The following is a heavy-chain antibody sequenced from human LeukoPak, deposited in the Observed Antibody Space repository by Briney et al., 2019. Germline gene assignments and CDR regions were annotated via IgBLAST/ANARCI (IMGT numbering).Heavy chain of an antibody. CDR3: ARSYCSSTSCYPYDY. Sequence: ASVKVSCKASGYTFTGYYMHWVRQAPGQGLEWMGWINPNSGGTNYAQKFQGRVTMTRDTSISTAYMELSRLRSDDTAVYYCARSYCSSTSCYPYDYWGREPWSPSPQ. V-gene: IGHV1-2*02. D-gene: IGHD2-2*01. CDR2: INPNSGGT. CDR1: GYTFTGYY. J-gene: IGHJ4*02.